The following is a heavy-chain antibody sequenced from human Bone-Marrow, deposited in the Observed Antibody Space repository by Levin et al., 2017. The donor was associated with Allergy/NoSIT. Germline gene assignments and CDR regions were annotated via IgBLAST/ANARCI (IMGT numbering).Heavy chain of an antibody. CDR1: GFTFSSYE. Sequence: GGSLRLSCAASGFTFSSYEMNWVRQAPGKGLEWVSYISGSGSTIYYADSVKGRFTISRDNAKNSLYLQMNSLRAEDTAVYYCARDRGAYCSSTSCYNYYYYGMDVWGQGTTVTVSS. CDR3: ARDRGAYCSSTSCYNYYYYGMDV. J-gene: IGHJ6*02. CDR2: ISGSGSTI. V-gene: IGHV3-48*03. D-gene: IGHD2-2*01.